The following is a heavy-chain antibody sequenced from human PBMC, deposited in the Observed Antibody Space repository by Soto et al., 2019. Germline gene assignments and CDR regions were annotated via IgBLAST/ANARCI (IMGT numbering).Heavy chain of an antibody. CDR2: IYYSGST. CDR1: GGSISSYY. CDR3: ARDSRAYYYYGMDV. Sequence: SETLSLTCTVSGGSISSYYWSWIRQPPGKGLEWIGYIYYSGSTNYNPSLKSRVTISVDTSKNQFSLKLSSVTAADTAVYYCARDSRAYYYYGMDVWGQGNTVTVSS. J-gene: IGHJ6*02. V-gene: IGHV4-59*01.